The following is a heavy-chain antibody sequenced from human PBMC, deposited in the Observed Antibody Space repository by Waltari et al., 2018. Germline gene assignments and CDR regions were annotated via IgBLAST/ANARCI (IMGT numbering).Heavy chain of an antibody. D-gene: IGHD3-10*01. V-gene: IGHV1-24*01. Sequence: QVQLVQSGAEVKKPGASVKVSCKVSGSTLTEFSMHWVRQAPGKGLEWMGGFDPEDGETIYAQKFQGRVTMTEDTSTDTAYMELSSLRSEDTAVYYCATPLGSWDAFDIWGQGTMVTVSS. J-gene: IGHJ3*02. CDR2: FDPEDGET. CDR3: ATPLGSWDAFDI. CDR1: GSTLTEFS.